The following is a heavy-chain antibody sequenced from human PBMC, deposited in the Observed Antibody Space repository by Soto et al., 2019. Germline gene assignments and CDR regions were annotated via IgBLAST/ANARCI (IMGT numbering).Heavy chain of an antibody. CDR2: ISSNGGST. CDR1: GFTFSSYA. CDR3: ARLTVVAAPNDAFDI. D-gene: IGHD2-15*01. Sequence: EVQLVESGGGLVQPGGSLRLSCAASGFTFSSYAMHWVRQAPGKGLEYVSAISSNGGSTYYANSVKGRFTISRDNSKNTLYLQMGSLRAEDMAVYYCARLTVVAAPNDAFDIWGQGTMVTVSS. V-gene: IGHV3-64*01. J-gene: IGHJ3*02.